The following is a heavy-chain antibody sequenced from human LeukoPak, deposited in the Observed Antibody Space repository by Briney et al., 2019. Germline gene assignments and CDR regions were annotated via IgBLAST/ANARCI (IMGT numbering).Heavy chain of an antibody. CDR2: INPSGGST. Sequence: ASVKVSCKASGYTFTSYDINWVRQATGQGLEWMGIINPSGGSTSYAQKFQGRVTMTRDTSTSTVYMELSNLRSEDTAVYYCARVSNYGYDYWGQGTLVTVSS. V-gene: IGHV1-46*01. CDR3: ARVSNYGYDY. CDR1: GYTFTSYD. D-gene: IGHD5-18*01. J-gene: IGHJ4*02.